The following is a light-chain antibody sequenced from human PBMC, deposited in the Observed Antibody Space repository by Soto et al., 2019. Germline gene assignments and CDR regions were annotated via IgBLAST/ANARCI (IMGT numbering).Light chain of an antibody. Sequence: DIQLTQSPSFLSASVGDRVTITCRASQGISSYLAWYQQKPGKAPKLLIYAASTLQSGVPSRFSGGGSGTEFTLTISNLQPDDFGTYYCHQYKSYTPYTIGQGTKVEIK. V-gene: IGKV1-9*01. CDR1: QGISSY. CDR2: AAS. CDR3: HQYKSYTPYT. J-gene: IGKJ2*01.